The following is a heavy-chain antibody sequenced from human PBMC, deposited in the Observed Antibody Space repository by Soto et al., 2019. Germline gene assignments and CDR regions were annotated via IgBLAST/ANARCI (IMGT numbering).Heavy chain of an antibody. CDR3: ARQGTVTPYDY. CDR2: IYYSGST. D-gene: IGHD4-17*01. CDR1: GGSISSSSYY. V-gene: IGHV4-39*01. J-gene: IGHJ4*02. Sequence: SETLSLTCTFSGGSISSSSYYWGWIRQPPGKGLEWIGSIYYSGSTYYNPSLKSRVTISVDTSKNQFSLKLSSVTAADTAVYYCARQGTVTPYDYWGQGTLVTVSS.